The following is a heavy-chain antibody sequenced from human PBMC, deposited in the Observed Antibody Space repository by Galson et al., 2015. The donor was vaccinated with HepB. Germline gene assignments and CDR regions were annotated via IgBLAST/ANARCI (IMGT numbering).Heavy chain of an antibody. CDR2: ISSSSSYI. CDR1: GFTFSSYS. Sequence: SLRLSCAASGFTFSSYSMNWVRQAPGKGLEWVSSISSSSSYIYYADSVKGRFTISRDNAENSLYLQMNSLRAEDTALYYCARDETTMARGVIHKWYSGYWGQGILVTVSS. J-gene: IGHJ4*02. D-gene: IGHD3-10*01. V-gene: IGHV3-21*04. CDR3: ARDETTMARGVIHKWYSGY.